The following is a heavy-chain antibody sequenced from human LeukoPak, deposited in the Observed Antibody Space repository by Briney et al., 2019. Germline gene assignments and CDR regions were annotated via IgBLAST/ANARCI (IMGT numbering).Heavy chain of an antibody. D-gene: IGHD4-11*01. Sequence: SETLSLTCTVSGGSISSYYWSWIRQPPGKGLEWIGYIYYSGSTNYNPSLKSRVTISVDTSKNQFSLKLSSVTAADTAVYYCARAPTVTIFPWPEYYYYYGMDVWGQGTTVTVSS. CDR1: GGSISSYY. CDR2: IYYSGST. J-gene: IGHJ6*02. V-gene: IGHV4-59*01. CDR3: ARAPTVTIFPWPEYYYYYGMDV.